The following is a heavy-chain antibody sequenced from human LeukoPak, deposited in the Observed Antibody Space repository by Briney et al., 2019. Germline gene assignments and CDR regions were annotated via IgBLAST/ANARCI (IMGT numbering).Heavy chain of an antibody. V-gene: IGHV4-34*01. J-gene: IGHJ5*02. CDR2: INHSGST. D-gene: IGHD3-10*01. Sequence: SETLSLTCAVYGGSFSGDYWSCIRQPPGKGLEWIGEINHSGSTNYNPSLKSRVTISVDTSKNQFSLKLSSVTAADTAVYYCANPFPIRFGDSWGQGTLVTASS. CDR1: GGSFSGDY. CDR3: ANPFPIRFGDS.